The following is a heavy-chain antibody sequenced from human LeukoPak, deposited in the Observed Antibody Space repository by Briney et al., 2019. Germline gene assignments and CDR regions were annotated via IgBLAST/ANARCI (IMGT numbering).Heavy chain of an antibody. CDR3: ARQPQWELRSGYFDY. J-gene: IGHJ4*02. D-gene: IGHD1-26*01. V-gene: IGHV5-51*01. Sequence: GESLKISCKGSGYSFTSYWIGWVRQMPGKGLEWMGIIYPGDSDTRYSPSFQGQVTISADKSISTAYLQWSGLKASDTAMYYCARQPQWELRSGYFDYWGQGTLVTVSS. CDR1: GYSFTSYW. CDR2: IYPGDSDT.